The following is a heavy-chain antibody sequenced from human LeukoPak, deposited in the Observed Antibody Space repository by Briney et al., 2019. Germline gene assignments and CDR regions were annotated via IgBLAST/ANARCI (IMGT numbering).Heavy chain of an antibody. CDR3: AREGTYDYVWGSYRLCAFDI. CDR1: GYTFTGYY. Sequence: ASVKVSCKASGYTFTGYYMHWVRQAPGQGLEWMGWINPNSGGTNYAQKFQGRVTMTRDTSISTAYMELSRLRSDDTAVYYCAREGTYDYVWGSYRLCAFDIWGQGTMVTVSS. CDR2: INPNSGGT. J-gene: IGHJ3*02. V-gene: IGHV1-2*02. D-gene: IGHD3-16*02.